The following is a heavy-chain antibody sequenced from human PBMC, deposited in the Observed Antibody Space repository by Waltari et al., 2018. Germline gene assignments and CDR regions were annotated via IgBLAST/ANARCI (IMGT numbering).Heavy chain of an antibody. CDR2: IIPILGIA. V-gene: IGHV1-69*04. CDR3: ARVGPATVDAFDI. D-gene: IGHD2-2*01. Sequence: QVQLVQSGAEVKKPGSSVKVSCKASGGTFSSYAISWVRQAPGQGLEWMGGIIPILGIANYAQKFQGRGTITADESTSTAYMELSSLRSEDTAVYYCARVGPATVDAFDIWGQGTMVTVSS. J-gene: IGHJ3*02. CDR1: GGTFSSYA.